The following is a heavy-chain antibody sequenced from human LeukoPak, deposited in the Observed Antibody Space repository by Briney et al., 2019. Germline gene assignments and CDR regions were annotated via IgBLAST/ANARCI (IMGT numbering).Heavy chain of an antibody. V-gene: IGHV1-69*05. CDR3: ARGGSSTSGYYYYMDV. CDR1: GGTFSSYA. Sequence: SVKVSSKASGGTFSSYAISWVRPAPGQGLEWMGGIIPIFGTANYAQKFQGRVTITTDESTSTAYMELSSLRSEDTAVYYCARGGSSTSGYYYYMDVWGKGTTVTVSS. J-gene: IGHJ6*03. CDR2: IIPIFGTA. D-gene: IGHD2-2*01.